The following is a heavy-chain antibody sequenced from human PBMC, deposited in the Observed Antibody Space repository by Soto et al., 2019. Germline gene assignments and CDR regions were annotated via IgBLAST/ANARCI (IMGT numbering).Heavy chain of an antibody. CDR1: GYSFTTYW. CDR3: ARRRGLVGSFDY. V-gene: IGHV5-51*01. CDR2: IYPGDSDT. J-gene: IGHJ4*02. D-gene: IGHD3-9*01. Sequence: GESLKISCKGSGYSFTTYWLGWVRQVPGKGLEWMGIIYPGDSDTRYSPSFQGQVTISADKSISAAYLQWSSLKASDTAMYFCARRRGLVGSFDYWGRGXLVTVYS.